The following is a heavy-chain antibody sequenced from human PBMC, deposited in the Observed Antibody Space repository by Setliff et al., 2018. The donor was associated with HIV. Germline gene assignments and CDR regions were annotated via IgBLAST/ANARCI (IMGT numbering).Heavy chain of an antibody. CDR3: ARTRGRAPVSYYFDN. D-gene: IGHD2-2*01. Sequence: SETLSLTCRVSSGSISGYYWSWVRQPPGRGLEWIGYVSYSGSTSYNPSLNSRVTMSVDTSRDQFSLKLSSVTAADTAVHYCARTRGRAPVSYYFDNWGQGRLVTVSS. CDR1: SGSISGYY. J-gene: IGHJ4*02. CDR2: VSYSGST. V-gene: IGHV4-59*01.